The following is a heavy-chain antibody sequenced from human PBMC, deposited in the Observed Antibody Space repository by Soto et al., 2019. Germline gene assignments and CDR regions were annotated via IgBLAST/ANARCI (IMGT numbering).Heavy chain of an antibody. CDR2: ISGSGGCT. J-gene: IGHJ4*02. CDR1: GFTFSSYA. D-gene: IGHD3-3*01. CDR3: AKDLNDFWSGYCHY. V-gene: IGHV3-23*01. Sequence: GGSLRLSCAASGFTFSSYAMSWVRQAPGKGLEWVSAISGSGGCTYYADSVKGRFTISRDNSKNTLYLQMNSLRAEDTAVYYCAKDLNDFWSGYCHYWGQGTLVTVSS.